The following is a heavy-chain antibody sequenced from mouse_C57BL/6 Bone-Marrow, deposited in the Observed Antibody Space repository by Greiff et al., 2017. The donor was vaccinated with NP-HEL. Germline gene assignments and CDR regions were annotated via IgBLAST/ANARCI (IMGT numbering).Heavy chain of an antibody. J-gene: IGHJ4*01. V-gene: IGHV1-15*01. CDR2: IDPETGGP. CDR1: GYTFTDYE. CDR3: TRGTMRFLYYYAMDY. D-gene: IGHD2-4*01. Sequence: VKLMESGAELVRPGASVTLSCKASGYTFTDYEMHWVKQTPVHGLEWIGAIDPETGGPAYNQQFKGKAILTADKSSSTAYMELRSLTSEDSAVYYCTRGTMRFLYYYAMDYWGQGTSVTVSS.